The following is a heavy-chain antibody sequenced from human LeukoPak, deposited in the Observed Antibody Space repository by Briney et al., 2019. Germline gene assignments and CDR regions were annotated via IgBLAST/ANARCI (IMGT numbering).Heavy chain of an antibody. J-gene: IGHJ4*02. D-gene: IGHD2-2*01. Sequence: SETLSLTCTVSGGSISSYYWSWIRQPPGKGLEWIGYIYYSGSTNYNPSLKSRVTISVDTSKNQFSLKLSSVTAADTAVYYCARSREPPLYCSSTSCPSFDYWGQGTLVTVSS. CDR2: IYYSGST. V-gene: IGHV4-59*01. CDR3: ARSREPPLYCSSTSCPSFDY. CDR1: GGSISSYY.